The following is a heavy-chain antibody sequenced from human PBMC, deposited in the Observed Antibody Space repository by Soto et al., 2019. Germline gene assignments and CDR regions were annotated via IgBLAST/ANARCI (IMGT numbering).Heavy chain of an antibody. D-gene: IGHD3-10*01. CDR2: ISSSTSII. Sequence: VGALILSCSASGFTFSSYSMNWVHQAPGKWLEWVSYISSSTSIIYYADSVKGRFTISRDNAKNSLYLQMSSLRDEDTAVYFCARDYYGSGSYPDCFDYWGQGTLVTVSS. V-gene: IGHV3-48*02. J-gene: IGHJ4*02. CDR1: GFTFSSYS. CDR3: ARDYYGSGSYPDCFDY.